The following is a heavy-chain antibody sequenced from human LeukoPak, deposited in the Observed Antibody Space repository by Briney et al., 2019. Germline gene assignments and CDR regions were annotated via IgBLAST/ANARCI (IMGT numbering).Heavy chain of an antibody. D-gene: IGHD1-14*01. CDR1: GGSINSYY. Sequence: SETLSLTCTVSGGSINSYYWSWIRQPPGKGLEWIGYIYYSGSTNYNPSLKSRVTISVDTSKTQFSLKLRSVTAADTAVYYCARDKTGWFDLWGQGTLVTVSS. CDR3: ARDKTGWFDL. V-gene: IGHV4-59*01. CDR2: IYYSGST. J-gene: IGHJ5*02.